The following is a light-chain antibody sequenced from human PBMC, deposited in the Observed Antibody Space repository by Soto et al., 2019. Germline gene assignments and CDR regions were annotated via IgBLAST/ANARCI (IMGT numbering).Light chain of an antibody. CDR1: SSNIGASYD. Sequence: QSVLAQPPSVSGAPGQRVTISFAGSSSNIGASYDVHWYQQLPGTAPKVVIYGSGNRPSGVPDRFSGSKSGTSASLAIAGLQAEDEADYYCIQYTSSRDYVFVMGTKV. CDR2: GSG. CDR3: IQYTSSRDYV. J-gene: IGLJ1*01. V-gene: IGLV1-40*01.